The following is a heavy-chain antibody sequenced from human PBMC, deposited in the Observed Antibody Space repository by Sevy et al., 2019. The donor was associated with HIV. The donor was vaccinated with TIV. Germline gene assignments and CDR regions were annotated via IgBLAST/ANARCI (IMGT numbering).Heavy chain of an antibody. D-gene: IGHD3-22*01. Sequence: GGSLRLSCEASGFTFSSYEMNWVRQAPGKGREGVSYISSSGTTIKYADSVKGRFTISRDNAKNSLYMQMNSLRAEDTAVYYCARVDANYDKGFDPWGQGTLVTVSS. CDR1: GFTFSSYE. J-gene: IGHJ5*02. CDR3: ARVDANYDKGFDP. V-gene: IGHV3-48*03. CDR2: ISSSGTTI.